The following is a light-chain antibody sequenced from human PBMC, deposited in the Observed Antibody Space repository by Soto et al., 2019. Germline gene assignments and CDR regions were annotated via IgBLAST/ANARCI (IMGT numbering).Light chain of an antibody. Sequence: EIVLTQSPATLSLSPGERATLSCGASQSVSNSYLAWYQQKPGLAPRLLIYDASTRATGIPDRFSGSGSGTDFTLTISRLEPEDFAVYSCQQYGSSPLTFGGGTKVEI. CDR2: DAS. CDR3: QQYGSSPLT. CDR1: QSVSNSY. J-gene: IGKJ4*01. V-gene: IGKV3D-20*01.